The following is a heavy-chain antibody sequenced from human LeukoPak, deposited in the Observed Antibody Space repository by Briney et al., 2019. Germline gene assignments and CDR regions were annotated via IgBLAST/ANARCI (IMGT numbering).Heavy chain of an antibody. CDR1: GFAFSSFW. CDR3: ARVVTWFDP. Sequence: GGSLRLSCAASGFAFSSFWMSWVRQAPGKGLEWVAHIKEYGSMESYVDSVKGRFTISRDNAKNSVYLQMNSLRAEDTAVYYCARVVTWFDPWGQGSVVTVSS. V-gene: IGHV3-7*04. J-gene: IGHJ5*02. CDR2: IKEYGSME.